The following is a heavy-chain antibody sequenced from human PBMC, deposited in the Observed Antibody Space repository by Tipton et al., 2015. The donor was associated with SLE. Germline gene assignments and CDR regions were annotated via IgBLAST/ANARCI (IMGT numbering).Heavy chain of an antibody. J-gene: IGHJ3*02. CDR3: ASSGAGDAFDI. Sequence: TLSLTCTVSVGSIISVSSYWGWIRQSPGKGLEWIGSIYYSGRTYYSPSLKSRVTISVDTSKNQFTLKLSSVTAADTAFYYCASSGAGDAFDIWGQGTMVTVSS. V-gene: IGHV4-39*06. CDR2: IYYSGRT. CDR1: VGSIISVSSY. D-gene: IGHD6-25*01.